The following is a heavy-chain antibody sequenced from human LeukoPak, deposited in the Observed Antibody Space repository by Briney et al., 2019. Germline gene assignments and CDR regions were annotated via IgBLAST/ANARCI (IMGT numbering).Heavy chain of an antibody. CDR3: ARIGDSQYYFDY. V-gene: IGHV3-21*01. J-gene: IGHJ4*02. CDR1: GFTFSSYS. CDR2: ISSSSSYI. D-gene: IGHD5-18*01. Sequence: GGSPRLSCAASGFTFSSYSMNWVRQAPGKGLEWVSSISSSSSYIYYADSVKGRFTISRDNAKNSLYLQTNSLRAEDTAVYYCARIGDSQYYFDYWGQGTLVTVSS.